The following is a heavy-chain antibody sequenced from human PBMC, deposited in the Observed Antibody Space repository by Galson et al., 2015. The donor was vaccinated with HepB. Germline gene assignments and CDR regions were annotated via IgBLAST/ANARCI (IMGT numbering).Heavy chain of an antibody. Sequence: QSGAEVKKPGASVKVSCKASGYTFTSYGISWVRQAPGQGLEWMGWISAYNGNTNYAQKLQGRVTMTTDTSTSTAYMELRSLRSDDTAVYYCARKLGQWLASQSSQFDPWGQGTLVTVSS. V-gene: IGHV1-18*04. CDR3: ARKLGQWLASQSSQFDP. CDR1: GYTFTSYG. CDR2: ISAYNGNT. J-gene: IGHJ5*02. D-gene: IGHD6-19*01.